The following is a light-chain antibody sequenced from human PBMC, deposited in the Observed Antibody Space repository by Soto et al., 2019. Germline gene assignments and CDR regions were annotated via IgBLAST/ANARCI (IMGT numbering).Light chain of an antibody. Sequence: QSALTQPASVSGSHGQSITISCTGTSSDIGGYNYVSWYQQHPGKAPKLMLYEVSNRPSGVSNRFSGFKSGNTASLTITGLQAEDEADYYCNSYTSSSTLYVFGTGTKLTVL. CDR3: NSYTSSSTLYV. CDR2: EVS. J-gene: IGLJ1*01. CDR1: SSDIGGYNY. V-gene: IGLV2-14*01.